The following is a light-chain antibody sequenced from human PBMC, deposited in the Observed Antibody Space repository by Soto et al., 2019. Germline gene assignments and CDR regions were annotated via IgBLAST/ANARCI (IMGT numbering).Light chain of an antibody. Sequence: EIVMTQSPATLSVSPGERATLSCRASQSVSSNLAWYQQTPGQAPRLLIYGASTRATGTPARFSGSGSGTEFTLTISSLQSEDFAVYYRQQYNNWPRTFGQGTKVDIK. J-gene: IGKJ1*01. V-gene: IGKV3-15*01. CDR1: QSVSSN. CDR2: GAS. CDR3: QQYNNWPRT.